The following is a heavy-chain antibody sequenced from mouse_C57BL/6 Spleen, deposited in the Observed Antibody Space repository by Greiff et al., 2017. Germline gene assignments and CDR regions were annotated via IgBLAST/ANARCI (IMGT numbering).Heavy chain of an antibody. V-gene: IGHV7-3*01. CDR2: IRNKANGYTT. CDR3: ARWGDYDWFAD. Sequence: EVQRVESGGGLVQPGGSLSLSCAASGFTFTDYYMSWVRQPPGKALEWLGFIRNKANGYTTEYSASVKGRFTISRDNSQSILYLQMNALRAEDSATYYCARWGDYDWFADWGQGTLVTVSA. J-gene: IGHJ3*01. CDR1: GFTFTDYY. D-gene: IGHD2-4*01.